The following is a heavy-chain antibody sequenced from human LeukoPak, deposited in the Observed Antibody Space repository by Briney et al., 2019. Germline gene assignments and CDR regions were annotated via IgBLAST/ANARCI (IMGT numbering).Heavy chain of an antibody. J-gene: IGHJ4*02. CDR1: GYTFTNYA. CDR3: ARGEYGDYVVY. V-gene: IGHV1-3*01. D-gene: IGHD2/OR15-2a*01. CDR2: INADNVNT. Sequence: EASVKVSCKASGYTFTNYAIHWVRQAPGQRLKWMGWINADNVNTKYSQNFQGRVTITRDTSANTAYMELSSLRSEDTAVYYCARGEYGDYVVYWGQGTLVTVSS.